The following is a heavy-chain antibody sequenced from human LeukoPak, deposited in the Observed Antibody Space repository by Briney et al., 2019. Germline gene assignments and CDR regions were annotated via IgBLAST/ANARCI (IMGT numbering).Heavy chain of an antibody. J-gene: IGHJ2*01. V-gene: IGHV3-30*03. CDR3: AGLTDDYGGNPQIWYFDL. D-gene: IGHD4-23*01. CDR1: GFTFSSYG. Sequence: GGSLRLSCAASGFTFSSYGMHWVRQAPGKGLEWVAVISYDGSNKYYADSVKGRFTISRDNSKNTLYLQMNSLRAEDTAVYYCAGLTDDYGGNPQIWYFDLWGRGTLVTVSS. CDR2: ISYDGSNK.